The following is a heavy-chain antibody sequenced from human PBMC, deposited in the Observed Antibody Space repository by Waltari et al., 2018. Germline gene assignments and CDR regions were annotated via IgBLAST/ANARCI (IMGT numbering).Heavy chain of an antibody. D-gene: IGHD1-26*01. CDR2: ISSSSSYI. CDR3: AVVGANTGY. V-gene: IGHV3-21*01. Sequence: EVQLVESGGGLVKPGGSLRLSCAASGFNFSSDSMTWVCQAPGKGLEWVSSISSSSSYIYYADSVKGRFTISRDNAKNSLYLQMNSLRAEDTAVYYRAVVGANTGYWGQGTLVTVSS. J-gene: IGHJ4*02. CDR1: GFNFSSDS.